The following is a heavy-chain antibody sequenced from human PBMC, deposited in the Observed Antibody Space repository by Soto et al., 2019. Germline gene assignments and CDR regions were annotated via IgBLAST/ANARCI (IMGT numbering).Heavy chain of an antibody. CDR1: NGSISSRSSY. CDR2: IYYIGNT. J-gene: IGHJ4*02. CDR3: ARGPLVYDYIWGGYPPLFDY. V-gene: IGHV4-39*07. D-gene: IGHD3-16*02. Sequence: SETLSLTCIVSNGSISSRSSYWGWIRQTPGKGLEWIGSIYYIGNTYYNPSLKSRVTISVDTSKNQFSLKLSSVTAADTAVYYCARGPLVYDYIWGGYPPLFDYWGQGTLVTVSS.